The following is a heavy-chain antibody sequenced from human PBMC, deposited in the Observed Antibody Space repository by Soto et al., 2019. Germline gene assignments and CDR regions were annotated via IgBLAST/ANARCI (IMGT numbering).Heavy chain of an antibody. CDR1: GFTVSSNY. CDR3: ARAPYSSSWYTFDP. CDR2: VHSGGNT. V-gene: IGHV3-66*01. J-gene: IGHJ5*02. D-gene: IGHD6-13*01. Sequence: GGSLRLSCASSGFTVSSNYMSWVRQAPGNGLEWVSVVHSGGNTYYADSVKGRFTVSRDISKNTLYLQMNSLRAEDTAVYYCARAPYSSSWYTFDPWGQGTLVTVSS.